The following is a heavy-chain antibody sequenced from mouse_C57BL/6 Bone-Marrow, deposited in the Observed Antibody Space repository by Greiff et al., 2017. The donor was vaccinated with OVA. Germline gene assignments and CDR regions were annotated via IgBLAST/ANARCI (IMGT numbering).Heavy chain of an antibody. J-gene: IGHJ2*01. CDR1: GFNIKDDY. Sequence: VQLQQSGAELVRPGASVKLSCTASGFNIKDDYMHWVKQRPEQGLEWIGLIDPENGDTEYASKFQGKATITADTSSNTAYLQLSSLTSEDTAVYYCTTSGNWDYFDYWGQGTTLTVSS. CDR3: TTSGNWDYFDY. V-gene: IGHV14-4*01. D-gene: IGHD4-1*01. CDR2: IDPENGDT.